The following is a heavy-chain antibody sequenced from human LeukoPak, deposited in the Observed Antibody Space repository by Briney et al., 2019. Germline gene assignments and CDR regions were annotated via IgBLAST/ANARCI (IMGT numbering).Heavy chain of an antibody. CDR1: GYTFTGYY. CDR3: ARGGLYSTSGTPSLGSDFDYYYYGMDV. CDR2: INPNSGGT. Sequence: ASVKVSCKASGYTFTGYYMHWVRQAPGQGLEWMGRINPNSGGTNYAQEFQGWVTMTRDTSISTAYMELSRLRSDDTAVYYCARGGLYSTSGTPSLGSDFDYYYYGMDVWGQGTTVTVSS. J-gene: IGHJ6*02. D-gene: IGHD6-6*01. V-gene: IGHV1-2*04.